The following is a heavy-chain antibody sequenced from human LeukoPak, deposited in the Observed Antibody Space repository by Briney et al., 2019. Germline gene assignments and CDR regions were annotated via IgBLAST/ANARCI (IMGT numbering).Heavy chain of an antibody. Sequence: GRSLRLSCAASGFTFDDYAMHWVRQAPGKGLEWVSGISWNSGSIGYADSVKGRFTISRDNAKNSLYLQMNSLRAEDTALYYCAKDMRFDYYDSSGSLDYWGQGTLVTVSS. J-gene: IGHJ4*02. CDR2: ISWNSGSI. CDR1: GFTFDDYA. V-gene: IGHV3-9*01. CDR3: AKDMRFDYYDSSGSLDY. D-gene: IGHD3-22*01.